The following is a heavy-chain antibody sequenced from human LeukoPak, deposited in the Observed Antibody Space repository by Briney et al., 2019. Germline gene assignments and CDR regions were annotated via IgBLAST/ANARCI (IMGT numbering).Heavy chain of an antibody. CDR2: IAPVSVDT. Sequence: ASVKVSCKTSGYTFTGYYIQWVRQAPGQGLEWMGWIAPVSVDTDYAQKFQGRVTMTRDTSISTAYMELNRLRSDDTAVYYCARGSTRDSSGWYGPGKWFDPWGQGTLVTVSS. D-gene: IGHD6-19*01. CDR1: GYTFTGYY. CDR3: ARGSTRDSSGWYGPGKWFDP. V-gene: IGHV1-2*02. J-gene: IGHJ5*02.